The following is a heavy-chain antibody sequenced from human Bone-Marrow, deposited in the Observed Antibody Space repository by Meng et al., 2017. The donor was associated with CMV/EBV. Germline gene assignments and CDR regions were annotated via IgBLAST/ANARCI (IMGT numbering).Heavy chain of an antibody. CDR1: GFTFSSYA. J-gene: IGHJ6*02. CDR2: ISYDGSNK. Sequence: GGSLRLSCAASGFTFSSYAMHWVRQAPGKGLEWVAVISYDGSNKYYADSVKGRFTISRDNSKNTLCLQMNSLRAEDTAVYYCARGLLSYYYGMDVWGQGTTVTVSS. D-gene: IGHD3-9*01. V-gene: IGHV3-30-3*01. CDR3: ARGLLSYYYGMDV.